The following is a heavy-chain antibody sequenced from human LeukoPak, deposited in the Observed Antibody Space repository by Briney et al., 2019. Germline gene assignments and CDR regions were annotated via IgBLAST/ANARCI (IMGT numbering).Heavy chain of an antibody. J-gene: IGHJ4*02. CDR3: ARDGQASNSNWDYFEY. Sequence: PGGSLRLSCAASGFTFNRNAISWVRQAPGKGLEWVSTIGGSGDKTFYADSVKGRFTISRDNSKSTLYLHMNNLRAEDTALYYCARDGQASNSNWDYFEYWGQGTPVTVSS. CDR1: GFTFNRNA. D-gene: IGHD7-27*01. CDR2: IGGSGDKT. V-gene: IGHV3-23*01.